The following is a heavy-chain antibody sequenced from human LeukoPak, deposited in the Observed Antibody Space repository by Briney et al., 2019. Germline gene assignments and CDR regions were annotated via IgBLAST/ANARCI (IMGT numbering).Heavy chain of an antibody. V-gene: IGHV3-30-3*01. CDR2: ISYDGSNK. CDR3: ARAPWIQLWCCGMDV. D-gene: IGHD5-18*01. CDR1: GFTFSSYA. J-gene: IGHJ6*02. Sequence: GGSLRLSCAASGFTFSSYAMHWVRQAPGKGLEWVAVISYDGSNKYYADSVKGRFTISRDNSKNTLYLQMNSLRSEDTAVYYCARAPWIQLWCCGMDVWGQGTTVTVSS.